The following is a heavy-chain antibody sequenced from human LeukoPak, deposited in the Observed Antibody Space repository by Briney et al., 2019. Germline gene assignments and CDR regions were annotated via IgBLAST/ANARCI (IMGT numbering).Heavy chain of an antibody. V-gene: IGHV1-69*13. Sequence: SVTVSCTASGGTFSSYAISWVRQAPGQGLEWMGGIIPIFGTANYAQKFQGRVTITADESTSTAYMELSSLRSEDTAVYYCARTLGYCSSTSCYEDYYYYYGIDVWGQGTTVTVSS. J-gene: IGHJ6*02. CDR1: GGTFSSYA. CDR3: ARTLGYCSSTSCYEDYYYYYGIDV. D-gene: IGHD2-2*01. CDR2: IIPIFGTA.